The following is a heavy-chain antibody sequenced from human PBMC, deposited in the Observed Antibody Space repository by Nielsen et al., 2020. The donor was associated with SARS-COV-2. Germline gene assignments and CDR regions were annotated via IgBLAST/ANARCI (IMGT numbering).Heavy chain of an antibody. CDR2: INAGNGNT. J-gene: IGHJ3*02. CDR1: GYMFTTYT. V-gene: IGHV1-3*01. CDR3: ARDLKLVGAIRRDSPDAFDI. D-gene: IGHD1-26*01. Sequence: ASVKVSCKASGYMFTTYTIHWVRQAPGQRLEWMGRINAGNGNTKSSQKFQGRVTITRDTSASTAYMELSSLRSEDTAVYYCARDLKLVGAIRRDSPDAFDIWGQGTMVTVSS.